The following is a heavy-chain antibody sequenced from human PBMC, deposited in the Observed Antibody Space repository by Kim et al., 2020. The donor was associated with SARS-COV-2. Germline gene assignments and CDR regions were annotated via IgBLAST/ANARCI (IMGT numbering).Heavy chain of an antibody. V-gene: IGHV3-23*01. J-gene: IGHJ5*02. CDR3: AKEGLMTTVTTSWFDP. Sequence: GGSLRLSCAASGFTFSSYAMSWVRQAPGKGLEWVSAISGSGGSTYYADSVKGRFTISRDNSKNTLYLQMNSLRAEDTAVYYCAKEGLMTTVTTSWFDPWGQGTLVTVSS. CDR2: ISGSGGST. CDR1: GFTFSSYA. D-gene: IGHD4-17*01.